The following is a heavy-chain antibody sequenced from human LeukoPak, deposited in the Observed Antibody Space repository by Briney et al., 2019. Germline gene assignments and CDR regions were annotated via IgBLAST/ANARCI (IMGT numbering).Heavy chain of an antibody. D-gene: IGHD5-18*01. CDR3: ANERGYNYGCSFDY. CDR2: IPNDGSKT. V-gene: IGHV3-30-3*02. J-gene: IGHJ4*02. Sequence: SCKASGGTFSSYAMHWVRQAPGKGLEWVAAIPNDGSKTYYADSVKGRFTISRDNSKNTLYLQMNSLRTEDTAVYYCANERGYNYGCSFDYWGQGTLVTVSS. CDR1: GGTFSSYA.